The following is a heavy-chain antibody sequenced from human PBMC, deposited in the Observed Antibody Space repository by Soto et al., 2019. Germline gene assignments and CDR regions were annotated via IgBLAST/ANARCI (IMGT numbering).Heavy chain of an antibody. CDR3: ARRGIVDTAKPIPRRQSMDD. D-gene: IGHD5-18*01. Sequence: GETLNISSKSSGYSFTSYWIDWLRQMPGKGLERMGRVAASDAYTNYSPSFQGDVPISADKSISTADLQWSSLKASDNAMYYCARRGIVDTAKPIPRRQSMDDWGRGTTVTVSS. CDR1: GYSFTSYW. CDR2: VAASDAYT. V-gene: IGHV5-10-1*01. J-gene: IGHJ6*01.